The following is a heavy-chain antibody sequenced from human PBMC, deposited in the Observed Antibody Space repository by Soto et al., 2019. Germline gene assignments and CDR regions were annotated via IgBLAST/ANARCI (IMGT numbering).Heavy chain of an antibody. CDR2: IYYSGST. V-gene: IGHV4-59*08. Sequence: QVQLQESGPGLVKPSETLSLTCTVSGGSISSYYWSWIRQPPGKGLEWIGYIYYSGSTHHNPSLKIPVTISVDTSNTPYSLLLCSVTAAHTAVYYCASRYVHAFHICPHGTMVTVSS. CDR1: GGSISSYY. CDR3: ASRYVHAFHI. D-gene: IGHD5-12*01. J-gene: IGHJ3*02.